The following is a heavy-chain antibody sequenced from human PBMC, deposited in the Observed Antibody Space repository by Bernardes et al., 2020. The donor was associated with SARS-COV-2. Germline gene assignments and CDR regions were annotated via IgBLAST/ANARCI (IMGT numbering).Heavy chain of an antibody. J-gene: IGHJ4*02. CDR3: VSNGYYSLDY. V-gene: IGHV4-4*02. D-gene: IGHD1-26*01. CDR1: GGSLSDDDW. Sequence: AEPLSLTCAVSGGSLSDDDWWSCVLQPPGKGLQWMWEIHHTGSTNYNPSLKSRVSFSVDNSKNQFSLSLSSVTAEDTATYYCVSNGYYSLDYWGQGTLITVSS. CDR2: IHHTGST.